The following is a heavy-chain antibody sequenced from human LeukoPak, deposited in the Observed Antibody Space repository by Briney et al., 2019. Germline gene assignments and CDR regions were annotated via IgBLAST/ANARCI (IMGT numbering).Heavy chain of an antibody. CDR3: ARPIVGATTVDYMDV. D-gene: IGHD1-26*01. Sequence: PSETLSLTCAVYGGSFRNVYWTWIRQPPGKGLEWIGEVDHSGGTKYKSSLRSRVTISVDTSKSQFSLELTSVTAADTAVYYCARPIVGATTVDYMDVWGKGTTVTVSS. CDR2: VDHSGGT. J-gene: IGHJ6*03. CDR1: GGSFRNVY. V-gene: IGHV4-34*01.